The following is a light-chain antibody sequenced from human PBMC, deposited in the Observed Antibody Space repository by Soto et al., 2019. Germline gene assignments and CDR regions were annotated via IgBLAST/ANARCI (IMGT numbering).Light chain of an antibody. CDR1: QSLLHSDGYNY. CDR3: MQALQSPWT. J-gene: IGKJ1*01. Sequence: IVMTQSPLSLPVTPGEPASISCRSSQSLLHSDGYNYLDWYLQKPGQSPQLLISLGSNRASGVPDRFSGSGSGTDFTLKISSVEAEDVGVYYCMQALQSPWTFGQGTKVDIK. CDR2: LGS. V-gene: IGKV2-28*01.